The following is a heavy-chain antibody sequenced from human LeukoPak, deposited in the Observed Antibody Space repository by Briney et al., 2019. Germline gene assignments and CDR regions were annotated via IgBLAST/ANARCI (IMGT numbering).Heavy chain of an antibody. J-gene: IGHJ4*02. CDR3: ARGSGNYYFDH. CDR1: GFTFSSYW. Sequence: PGGSLRLSCAASGFTFSSYWMHWVRQVPGQGLVWVLGVSPDERTTRYADSVRGRFTISRDNAKNTLYLQMSSLRVGDTAVYYCARGSGNYYFDHWGQGTLVTVSS. CDR2: VSPDERTT. D-gene: IGHD1-26*01. V-gene: IGHV3-74*01.